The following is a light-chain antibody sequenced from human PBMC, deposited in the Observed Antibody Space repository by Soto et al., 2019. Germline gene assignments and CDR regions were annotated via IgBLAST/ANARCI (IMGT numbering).Light chain of an antibody. CDR3: QQSYSTLPIT. Sequence: DIQITQSPSSLSASVGDRVTITCRASQGISNYLAWYQQKPGKAPKLLIYDASSLQTGVPSRFSGSGSGTDFTLTISSLQPEDFATYYCQQSYSTLPITFGQGTRLEIK. CDR2: DAS. J-gene: IGKJ5*01. CDR1: QGISNY. V-gene: IGKV1-39*01.